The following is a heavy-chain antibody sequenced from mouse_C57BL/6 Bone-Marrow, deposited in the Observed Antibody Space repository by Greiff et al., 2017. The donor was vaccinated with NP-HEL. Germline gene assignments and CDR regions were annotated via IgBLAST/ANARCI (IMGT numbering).Heavy chain of an antibody. CDR1: GYTFTDYY. V-gene: IGHV1-76*01. D-gene: IGHD1-1*01. CDR2: IYPGSGNT. J-gene: IGHJ3*01. CDR3: ARTGYGSSPWFAY. Sequence: VQRVESGAELVRPGASVKLSCKASGYTFTDYYINWVKQRPGQGLEWIARIYPGSGNTYYNEKFKGKATLTAEKSSSTAYMQLSSLTSEDSAVYFCARTGYGSSPWFAYWGQGTLVTVAA.